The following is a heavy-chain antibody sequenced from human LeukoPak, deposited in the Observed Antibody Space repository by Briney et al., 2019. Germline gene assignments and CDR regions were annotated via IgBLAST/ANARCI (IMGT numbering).Heavy chain of an antibody. Sequence: ASVKVSCKAFGYTFTKYGISWVRQAPGQGLEWMGWISIIDGNTNYAQNLQGRVAKTTDTSTNTVYMELRSLRFDATAVYYCARDSDTTSGRDPWGQGTLVTVSS. V-gene: IGHV1-18*01. D-gene: IGHD1-26*01. J-gene: IGHJ5*02. CDR2: ISIIDGNT. CDR3: ARDSDTTSGRDP. CDR1: GYTFTKYG.